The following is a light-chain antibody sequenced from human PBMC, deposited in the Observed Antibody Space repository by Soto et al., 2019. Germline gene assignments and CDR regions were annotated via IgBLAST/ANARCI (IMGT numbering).Light chain of an antibody. J-gene: IGKJ5*01. CDR2: GAS. V-gene: IGKV1-39*01. Sequence: DIQMTQSPSFLSASAGDRVTITCRASQSIGKHLNWYQQKPGKAPKFLIYGASTLQSGVPSRFTGSGSGTDFTLTVNSLQAEDFATYYCQQSYTSPTTFGQGTRLEI. CDR3: QQSYTSPTT. CDR1: QSIGKH.